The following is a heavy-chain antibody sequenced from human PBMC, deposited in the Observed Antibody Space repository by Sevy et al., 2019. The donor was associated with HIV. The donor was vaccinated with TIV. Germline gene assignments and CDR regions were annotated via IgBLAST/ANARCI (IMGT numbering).Heavy chain of an antibody. CDR1: GFTFSSYS. V-gene: IGHV3-9*01. D-gene: IGHD2-15*01. Sequence: GGSLRLSCAASGFTFSSYSMHWVRQAPGKGLEWVSGISWNSGSIGYADSVKGRFTISRDNAKNSLYLQMNSLRAEDTALYYCAKVSGGSSDYWGQGTLVTVSS. CDR3: AKVSGGSSDY. CDR2: ISWNSGSI. J-gene: IGHJ4*02.